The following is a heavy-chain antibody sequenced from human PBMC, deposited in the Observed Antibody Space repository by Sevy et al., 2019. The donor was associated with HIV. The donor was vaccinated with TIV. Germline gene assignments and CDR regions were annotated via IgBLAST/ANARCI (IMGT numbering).Heavy chain of an antibody. CDR1: GFTFSDHY. Sequence: GGSLRLSCVVSGFTFSDHYMEWVRLAPGKGLEWVGRTRNRADGYTTEYAASVKGRFTISRDESKNSLYVQMNSLKAEDTAVYYCATHAGIAAAGRVFDYWGQGTLVTVSS. CDR2: TRNRADGYTT. D-gene: IGHD6-13*01. CDR3: ATHAGIAAAGRVFDY. V-gene: IGHV3-72*01. J-gene: IGHJ4*02.